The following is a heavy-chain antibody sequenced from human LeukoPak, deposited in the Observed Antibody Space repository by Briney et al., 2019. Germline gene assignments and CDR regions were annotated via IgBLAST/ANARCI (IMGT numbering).Heavy chain of an antibody. CDR3: ARHLPEVGPDYGDYSLQYYYYYGMDV. CDR1: GYSFTSYW. D-gene: IGHD4-17*01. V-gene: IGHV5-51*01. Sequence: GESLKISCKGSGYSFTSYWIGWVRQMPGKGLEWMGIIYPGDSDTRYSPSFQGQVTISADKSISTAYLQWSSLKASDTAMYYCARHLPEVGPDYGDYSLQYYYYYGMDVWGQGTTVTVSS. J-gene: IGHJ6*02. CDR2: IYPGDSDT.